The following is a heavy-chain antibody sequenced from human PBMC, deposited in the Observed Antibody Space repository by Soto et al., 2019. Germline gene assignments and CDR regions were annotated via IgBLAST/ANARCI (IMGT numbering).Heavy chain of an antibody. CDR3: ARLIPGDTYYYGSGSYRAFDI. CDR2: IYPGDSDT. Sequence: GESLKNSCKGSGYSFTSYWIGWVRQMPGKGLEWMGIIYPGDSDTRYSPSFQGQVTISADKSISTAYLQWSSLKASDTAMYYCARLIPGDTYYYGSGSYRAFDIWGQGTMVTVSS. J-gene: IGHJ3*02. D-gene: IGHD3-10*01. CDR1: GYSFTSYW. V-gene: IGHV5-51*01.